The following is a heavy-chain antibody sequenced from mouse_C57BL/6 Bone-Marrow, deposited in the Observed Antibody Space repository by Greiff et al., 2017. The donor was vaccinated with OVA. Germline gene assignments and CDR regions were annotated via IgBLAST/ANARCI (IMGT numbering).Heavy chain of an antibody. D-gene: IGHD2-5*01. CDR2: IDPSDSET. J-gene: IGHJ1*03. Sequence: QVQLQQPGAELVRPGSSVKLSCKASGYTFTSYWMHWVKQRPIQGLEWIGNIDPSDSETHYNQKFKDKATLTVDKSSSTAYMQLSSLTSVDSAVYYGARDSNRWYFDVWGTGTAVTVSS. CDR3: ARDSNRWYFDV. V-gene: IGHV1-52*01. CDR1: GYTFTSYW.